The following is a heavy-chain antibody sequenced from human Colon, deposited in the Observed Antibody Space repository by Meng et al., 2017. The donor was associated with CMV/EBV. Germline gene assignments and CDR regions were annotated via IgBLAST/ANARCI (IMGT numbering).Heavy chain of an antibody. CDR1: GDSITSYY. CDR3: ATAKQGTFDY. Sequence: GSLRLSCTVSGDSITSYYWSWIRQPPGKGLEWIGHIYYSGGTNYNPSLKSRVTISVYTSKHRFSLKLSSLTAADTAVYYCATAKQGTFDYWGQGTLVTVSS. V-gene: IGHV4-59*03. D-gene: IGHD3-10*01. J-gene: IGHJ4*02. CDR2: IYYSGGT.